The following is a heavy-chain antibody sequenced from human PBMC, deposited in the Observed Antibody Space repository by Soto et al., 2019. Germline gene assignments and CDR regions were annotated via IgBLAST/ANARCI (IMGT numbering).Heavy chain of an antibody. J-gene: IGHJ4*02. CDR1: GFTFSSYG. Sequence: PGGSLRLSCAASGFTFSSYGMHWVRQAPGKGLEWVAVVSDDGSNKYYADSVKGRFTISRDNSKNTLYLQMNSLRAEDTAVYYCAKEWVYDSSGWSFDYSGPGPLVSVSS. CDR3: AKEWVYDSSGWSFDY. D-gene: IGHD3-22*01. CDR2: VSDDGSNK. V-gene: IGHV3-30*18.